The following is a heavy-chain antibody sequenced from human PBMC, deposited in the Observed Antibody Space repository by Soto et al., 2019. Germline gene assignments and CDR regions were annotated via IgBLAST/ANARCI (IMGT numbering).Heavy chain of an antibody. V-gene: IGHV3-30*18. Sequence: GGSLRLSCAASGFTFSSYGMYWVRQAPGKGLEWLALVSYDGSSKYYADSVKGRFTISRDNSKNTVYLQINSLRAEDTAIYYCAKAIEQHLVRHALDNWGQGTKVTVSS. D-gene: IGHD6-13*01. CDR2: VSYDGSSK. J-gene: IGHJ3*02. CDR1: GFTFSSYG. CDR3: AKAIEQHLVRHALDN.